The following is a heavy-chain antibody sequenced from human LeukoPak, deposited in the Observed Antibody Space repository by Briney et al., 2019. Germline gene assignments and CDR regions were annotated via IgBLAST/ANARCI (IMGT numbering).Heavy chain of an antibody. D-gene: IGHD4-23*01. CDR3: ARGRPHGNDY. V-gene: IGHV3-74*01. CDR1: GFTFNSYW. J-gene: IGHJ4*02. Sequence: GGSLRLSCAASGFTFNSYWMNWVRQAPGKGLVWVSRIASDGSSTTYADSVKGRFSISRDNAKNTLYLQMNSLKVEDTAVYYCARGRPHGNDYWGQGTLVTVSS. CDR2: IASDGSST.